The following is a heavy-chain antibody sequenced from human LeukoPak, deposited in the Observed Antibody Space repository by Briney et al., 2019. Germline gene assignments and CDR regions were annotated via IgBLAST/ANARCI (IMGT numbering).Heavy chain of an antibody. D-gene: IGHD3-22*01. J-gene: IGHJ6*02. Sequence: SETLSLTCAVYGGSFSGYYWSWIRQPPGKGLEWIGEISHSGSTNYNPSLKSRVTISVDTSKNQFSPKLSCVTAADTAAYYCARALYYYDSSGYYIPLYGMDVWGQGTTVTVSS. CDR2: ISHSGST. CDR1: GGSFSGYY. CDR3: ARALYYYDSSGYYIPLYGMDV. V-gene: IGHV4-34*01.